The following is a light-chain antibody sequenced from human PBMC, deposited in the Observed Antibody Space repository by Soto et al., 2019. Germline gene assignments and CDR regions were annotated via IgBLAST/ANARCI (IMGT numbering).Light chain of an antibody. CDR1: QSVSSY. CDR3: QQRSNWPPLT. CDR2: DAS. V-gene: IGKV3-11*01. Sequence: EIVLTHSPSTLSLSPWERATLSFMASQSVSSYLAWYQQKPGQAPRLLIYDASNRATGIPARFSGSGSGTDFTLTISSLEPEDFAVYYCQQRSNWPPLTFGGGTKVDIK. J-gene: IGKJ4*01.